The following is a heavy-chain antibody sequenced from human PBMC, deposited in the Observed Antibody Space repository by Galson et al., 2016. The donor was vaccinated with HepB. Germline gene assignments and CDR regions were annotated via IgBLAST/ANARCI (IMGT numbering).Heavy chain of an antibody. D-gene: IGHD3-3*01. Sequence: SLRLSCAASGMNVNNAWMTWVRQAPGKGLEWVGRIRDSGTTDYAAPVKGRFTISRDVSRNTLSLQLNSLTTEDTGVYYCATYWSGAWVQWGQGTLVTVSS. CDR1: GMNVNNAW. J-gene: IGHJ4*01. CDR2: IRDSGTT. V-gene: IGHV3-15*01. CDR3: ATYWSGAWVQ.